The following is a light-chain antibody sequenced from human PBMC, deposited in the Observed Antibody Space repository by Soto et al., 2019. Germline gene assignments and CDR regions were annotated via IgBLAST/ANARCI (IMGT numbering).Light chain of an antibody. J-gene: IGKJ4*01. Sequence: DIQMTQSPSSVSASVGDRVTITCRASQGISSWLAWYQQKPGKAPKLLIYAAYNLESGVPSKFSRNRSETDFTHTISSLQAEYLATNYCQQENSFPLTFGGGTKVEIK. V-gene: IGKV1-12*01. CDR2: AAY. CDR3: QQENSFPLT. CDR1: QGISSW.